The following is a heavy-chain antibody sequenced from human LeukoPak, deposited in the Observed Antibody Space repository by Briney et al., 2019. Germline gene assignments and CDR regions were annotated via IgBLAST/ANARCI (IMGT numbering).Heavy chain of an antibody. CDR1: GGSISSSSYY. V-gene: IGHV4-39*07. J-gene: IGHJ5*02. Sequence: PSETLSLTCTVSGGSISSSSYYWGWIRQPPGKGLEWIGSIYYSGSTYYNPSLKSRVTISVDTSKNQFSLKLSSVTAADTAVYYCARGFNPVTTSRGFDPWGQGTLVTVSS. D-gene: IGHD4-17*01. CDR3: ARGFNPVTTSRGFDP. CDR2: IYYSGST.